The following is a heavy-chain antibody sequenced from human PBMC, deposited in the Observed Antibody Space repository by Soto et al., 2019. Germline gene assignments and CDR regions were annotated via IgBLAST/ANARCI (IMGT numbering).Heavy chain of an antibody. J-gene: IGHJ5*02. D-gene: IGHD5-18*01. CDR1: GFSLSTSGVG. CDR2: IYWDDDK. CDR3: AHRRLDTAMENNWFDP. Sequence: GSGPTLVNPTQTLTLTCTFSGFSLSTSGVGVGWIRQPPGKALEWLALIYWDDDKRYSPSLKSRLTITKDTSKNQVVLTMTNMDPVDTATYYCAHRRLDTAMENNWFDPWGQGTLVTVSS. V-gene: IGHV2-5*02.